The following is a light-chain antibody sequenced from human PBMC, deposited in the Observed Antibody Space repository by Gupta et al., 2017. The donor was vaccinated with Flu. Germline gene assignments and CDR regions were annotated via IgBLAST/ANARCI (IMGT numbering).Light chain of an antibody. CDR3: QAWDSNTAHVV. CDR2: QDT. V-gene: IGLV3-1*01. Sequence: GDKVGDKYACWYQQKPGQSPVLVIYQDTKRPSGIPERFSGSNSGNTATLTISGTQAMDEADYYCQAWDSNTAHVVFGGGTKLTVL. J-gene: IGLJ2*01. CDR1: KVGDKY.